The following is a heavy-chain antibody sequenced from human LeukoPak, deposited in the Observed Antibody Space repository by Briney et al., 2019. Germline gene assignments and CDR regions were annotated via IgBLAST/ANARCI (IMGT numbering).Heavy chain of an antibody. D-gene: IGHD6-19*01. J-gene: IGHJ4*02. CDR1: GGSFSGYY. V-gene: IGHV4-34*01. Sequence: TSETLSLTCAVSGGSFSGYYWSWIRQPPGKGLEWIGEINHSGSTNYNPSLKSRVTISVDTSKNQFSLKLSSVTAADTAVYYCASGKARIAVAGRFDYWGQGTLVTVSS. CDR2: INHSGST. CDR3: ASGKARIAVAGRFDY.